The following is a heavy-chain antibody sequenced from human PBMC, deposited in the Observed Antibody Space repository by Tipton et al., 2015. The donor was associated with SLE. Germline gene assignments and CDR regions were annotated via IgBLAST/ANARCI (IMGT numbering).Heavy chain of an antibody. CDR3: ARGLNNGNPFFGY. Sequence: TLSLTCAVYGGSFSGYYWSWIRQPPGEGLEWIGEINHSGSTNYNPSLKSRVTISVDTSKNQFSLKLSSMTAADTAVYYRARGLNNGNPFFGYWGQGTLVTVSS. D-gene: IGHD1-14*01. CDR1: GGSFSGYY. CDR2: INHSGST. J-gene: IGHJ4*02. V-gene: IGHV4-34*01.